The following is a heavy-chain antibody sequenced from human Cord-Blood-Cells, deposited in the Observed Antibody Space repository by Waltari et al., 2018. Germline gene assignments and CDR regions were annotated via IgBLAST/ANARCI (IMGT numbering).Heavy chain of an antibody. CDR3: ARDVTTVTCDY. D-gene: IGHD4-17*01. Sequence: QVQLVGPGGGVVQPGRSLRLSCATSGFTFSSYAMHWVRPAPVKGLDGLVVISSDRYNKDCADSVKCRFTISRDNSKNTLYLQMNSLRAEDKDVYDCARDVTTVTCDYWGQGTLVTVSS. CDR1: GFTFSSYA. J-gene: IGHJ4*02. V-gene: IGHV3-30-3*01. CDR2: ISSDRYNK.